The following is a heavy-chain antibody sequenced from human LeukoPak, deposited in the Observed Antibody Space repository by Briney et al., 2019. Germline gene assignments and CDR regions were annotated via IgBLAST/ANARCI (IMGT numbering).Heavy chain of an antibody. V-gene: IGHV4-34*01. CDR1: GASFSAYY. J-gene: IGHJ4*02. CDR3: ARGLLCSSTSCYDDY. Sequence: SETLSLTCAVYGASFSAYYWSWIRQPPGKGLEWIGEINHSGSTNYNPSLKSRVTISVDTSKNQFSLKLSSVTAADTAVYYCARGLLCSSTSCYDDYWGQGTLVTVSS. D-gene: IGHD2-2*01. CDR2: INHSGST.